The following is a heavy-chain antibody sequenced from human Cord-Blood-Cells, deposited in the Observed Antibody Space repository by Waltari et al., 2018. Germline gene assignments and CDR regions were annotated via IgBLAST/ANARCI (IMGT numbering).Heavy chain of an antibody. Sequence: EVQLVESGGGLVKPGGSLRLSCAASGFTFSSYSMNWVRQAPGKGLGWVASSNSSSSYIYYADSVKGRFTISRDNAKNSLYLQMNSLRAEDTAVYYCARSGYFGDAFDIWGQGTMVTVSS. V-gene: IGHV3-21*01. CDR1: GFTFSSYS. CDR2: SNSSSSYI. J-gene: IGHJ3*02. CDR3: ARSGYFGDAFDI. D-gene: IGHD3-10*01.